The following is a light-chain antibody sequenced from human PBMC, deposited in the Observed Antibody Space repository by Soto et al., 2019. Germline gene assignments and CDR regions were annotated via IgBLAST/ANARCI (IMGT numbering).Light chain of an antibody. CDR3: SSYAGNTKGV. CDR1: SSDVGGYDY. V-gene: IGLV2-8*01. CDR2: EVS. J-gene: IGLJ1*01. Sequence: QSALTQPPSASGSPGQSVTISCTGTSSDVGGYDYVSWYQQHPGKAPKLMIFEVSKRPSGVPDRFSGSKSGNTASLTVSGLQAEDEADYYCSSYAGNTKGVFGTGTKVTVL.